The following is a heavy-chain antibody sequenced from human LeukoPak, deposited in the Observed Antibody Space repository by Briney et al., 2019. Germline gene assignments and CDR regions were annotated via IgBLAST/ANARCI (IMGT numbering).Heavy chain of an antibody. CDR3: ARALTVVLFTTVENSVLDF. D-gene: IGHD3-22*01. CDR1: GFTFSSYE. CDR2: IFNSGSTI. J-gene: IGHJ4*02. Sequence: PGGSLRLSCAASGFTFSSYEMNWVRQAPGKGLEWVSYIFNSGSTIYYADSVKGRFTISRDNAKNSLYLQMNSLRVEDTAVYYCARALTVVLFTTVENSVLDFWGQGTPVTVSS. V-gene: IGHV3-48*03.